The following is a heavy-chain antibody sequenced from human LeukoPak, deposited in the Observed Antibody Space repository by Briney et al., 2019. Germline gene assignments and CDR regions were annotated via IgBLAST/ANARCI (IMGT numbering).Heavy chain of an antibody. D-gene: IGHD2-21*02. CDR2: IIPIFGTA. Sequence: ASVKVSCKVSGYTLTELSMHWVRQAPGQGLEWMGGIIPIFGTANYAQKFQGRVTITADESTSTAYMELSSLRSEDTAVYYCARAAGRDYNWFDPWGQGTLVTVSS. V-gene: IGHV1-69*13. J-gene: IGHJ5*02. CDR1: GYTLTELS. CDR3: ARAAGRDYNWFDP.